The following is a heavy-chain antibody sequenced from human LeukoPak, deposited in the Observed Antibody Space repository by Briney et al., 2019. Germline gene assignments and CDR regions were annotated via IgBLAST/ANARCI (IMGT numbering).Heavy chain of an antibody. CDR1: GFTFSSYW. J-gene: IGHJ6*02. CDR3: ARDRGWRWRAAPYYYGMDV. Sequence: GGSLRLSCAASGFTFSSYWMSWVRQAPGKGLEWVANIKHDGSEKYYVDSVKGRFTISRDNAKNSLYLQMNSLRAEDTAVYYCARDRGWRWRAAPYYYGMDVWSQGTTVTVSS. V-gene: IGHV3-7*01. CDR2: IKHDGSEK. D-gene: IGHD2-15*01.